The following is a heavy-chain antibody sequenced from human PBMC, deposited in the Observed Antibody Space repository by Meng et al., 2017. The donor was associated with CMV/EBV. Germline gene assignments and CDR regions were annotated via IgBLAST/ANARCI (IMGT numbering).Heavy chain of an antibody. CDR1: GFTFRDYY. J-gene: IGHJ3*02. CDR2: FSSSGSTI. Sequence: GGSLRLSCAASGFTFRDYYKSWIRQAPGKGLEWVSYFSSSGSTIYYADSAKGRFTISRDNAKNSLYLQMNSQRAEDTAVYYCAREIFYDILTGYFPADAFDIWGQGTMVTVSS. V-gene: IGHV3-11*04. CDR3: AREIFYDILTGYFPADAFDI. D-gene: IGHD3-9*01.